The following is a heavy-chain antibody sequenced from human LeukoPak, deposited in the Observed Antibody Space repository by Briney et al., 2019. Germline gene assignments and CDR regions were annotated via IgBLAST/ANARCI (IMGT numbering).Heavy chain of an antibody. CDR1: GGSISSYY. J-gene: IGHJ6*03. D-gene: IGHD5-24*01. CDR3: ARYSKWLYYYYMDV. V-gene: IGHV4-59*01. CDR2: IYYSGST. Sequence: PSETLSLTCTVSGGSISSYYWSWIRQPPGKGLEWIGYIYYSGSTNYNPSLKSRVTISVDTSKNQFSLKLSSVTAADTAVYYCARYSKWLYYYYMDVWGKGTTVTVSS.